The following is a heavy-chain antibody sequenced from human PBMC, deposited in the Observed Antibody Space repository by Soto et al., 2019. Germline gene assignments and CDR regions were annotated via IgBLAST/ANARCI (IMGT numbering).Heavy chain of an antibody. Sequence: ASVKVSCKTSGYTFSNYGITWVRQAPGQPLEWLGWISLYSDGTNYAQKFQGRVSMTTETSTTTAYMELRSLRSDDTAVYYCARVVPGAEAWFGPWGQGTLLTVSS. CDR3: ARVVPGAEAWFGP. V-gene: IGHV1-18*01. D-gene: IGHD2-2*01. CDR1: GYTFSNYG. J-gene: IGHJ5*02. CDR2: ISLYSDGT.